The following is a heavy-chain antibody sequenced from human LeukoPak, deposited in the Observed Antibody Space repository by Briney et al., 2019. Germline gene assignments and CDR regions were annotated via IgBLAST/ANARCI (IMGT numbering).Heavy chain of an antibody. Sequence: PSETLSLTCTVSGGSISSYYWSWIRQPPGKGLEWIGYIYYSGSTNYNPSLKSRVTISVDTSKNQFSLKLSSVTAADTAVYYCARRLWFGESLFDYWGQGTLVTVSS. CDR1: GGSISSYY. V-gene: IGHV4-59*08. J-gene: IGHJ4*02. CDR3: ARRLWFGESLFDY. D-gene: IGHD3-10*01. CDR2: IYYSGST.